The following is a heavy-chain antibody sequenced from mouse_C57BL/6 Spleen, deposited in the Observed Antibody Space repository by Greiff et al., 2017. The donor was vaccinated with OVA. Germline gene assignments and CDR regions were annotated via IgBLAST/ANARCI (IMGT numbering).Heavy chain of an antibody. CDR3: STGTGTMDY. V-gene: IGHV1-26*01. Sequence: EVKLQQSGPELVKPGASVKISCKASGYTFTDYYMNWVKQSHGKSLEWIGDINPNNGGTSYNQKFKGKATLTVDKSSSTAYMELRSLTSEDSAVYYCSTGTGTMDYWGQGTSVTVSS. CDR2: INPNNGGT. CDR1: GYTFTDYY. J-gene: IGHJ4*01. D-gene: IGHD4-1*01.